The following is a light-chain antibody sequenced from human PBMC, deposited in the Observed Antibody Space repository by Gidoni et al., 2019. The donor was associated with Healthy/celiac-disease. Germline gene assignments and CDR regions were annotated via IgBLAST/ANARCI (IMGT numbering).Light chain of an antibody. CDR3: QQSYSTLYT. V-gene: IGKV1-39*01. CDR1: QSISSY. J-gene: IGKJ2*01. Sequence: DIQMTQSPSSLSASVGDRVTITCRASQSISSYLNWYQQKPGKAPKLLIYAASSLQSGVPSRFSGSGSGTDFTLTISSLQPEDFATYYCQQSYSTLYTFXXXTKLESK. CDR2: AAS.